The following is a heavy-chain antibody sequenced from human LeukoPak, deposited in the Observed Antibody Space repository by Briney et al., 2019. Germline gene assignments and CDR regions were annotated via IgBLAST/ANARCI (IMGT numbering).Heavy chain of an antibody. CDR3: ASRQGYSYGPRDY. J-gene: IGHJ4*02. V-gene: IGHV4-34*01. CDR1: GGSFSGYY. Sequence: PSEILSLTCAVYGGSFSGYYWSWIRQPPGKGLEWIGEINHSGSTNYNPSLKSRVTISVDTSKNQFSLKLSSVTAADTAVYYCASRQGYSYGPRDYWGQGTLVTVSS. D-gene: IGHD5-18*01. CDR2: INHSGST.